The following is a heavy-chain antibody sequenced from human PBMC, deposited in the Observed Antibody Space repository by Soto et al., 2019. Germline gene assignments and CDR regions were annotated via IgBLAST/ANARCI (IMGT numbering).Heavy chain of an antibody. J-gene: IGHJ3*02. CDR3: ARERRGFRQWLPHDAFDI. V-gene: IGHV3-7*01. Sequence: EVQLVESGGGLVQPGGSLRLSCAASGFTFSSYWMSWVRQAPGKGLEWVANIKQDGSEKYYVDSVKGRFTISRDNAKNSLYLQMNSLRAEDTAVYYCARERRGFRQWLPHDAFDIWGQGTMVTVSS. CDR1: GFTFSSYW. D-gene: IGHD6-19*01. CDR2: IKQDGSEK.